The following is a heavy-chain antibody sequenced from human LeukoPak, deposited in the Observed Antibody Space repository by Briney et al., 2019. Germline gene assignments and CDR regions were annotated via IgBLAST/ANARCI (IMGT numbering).Heavy chain of an antibody. CDR2: ISSSSSYI. J-gene: IGHJ4*02. V-gene: IGHV3-21*01. CDR1: GFTFSSYS. Sequence: GGSLRLSCAASGFTFSSYSMNWVRQAPGKGLEWVSSISSSSSYIYYADSVKGRFTISRDNAKNSLYLQMNSLRAEDTAVYYCARGVLSAAGSGGYWGQGTLVTVSS. D-gene: IGHD6-13*01. CDR3: ARGVLSAAGSGGY.